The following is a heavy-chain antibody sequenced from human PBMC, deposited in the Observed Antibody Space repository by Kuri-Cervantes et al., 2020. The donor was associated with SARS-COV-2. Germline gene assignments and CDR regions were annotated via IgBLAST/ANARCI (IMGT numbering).Heavy chain of an antibody. D-gene: IGHD5-12*01. J-gene: IGHJ4*02. V-gene: IGHV3-7*01. Sequence: GESLKISCAASGFTFGSYAMNWVRQAPGKGLEWVANIKQDGSEKYYVDSVKGRFTISRDNAKNSLYLQMNSLRAEDTAVYYCAREGRGYAYFDYWGQGTLVTVSS. CDR1: GFTFGSYA. CDR3: AREGRGYAYFDY. CDR2: IKQDGSEK.